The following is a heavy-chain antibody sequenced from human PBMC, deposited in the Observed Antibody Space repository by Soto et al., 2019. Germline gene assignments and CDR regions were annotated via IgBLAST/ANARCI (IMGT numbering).Heavy chain of an antibody. CDR1: GGTFSSYA. D-gene: IGHD6-13*01. CDR3: AKGSSSSWYFWFDP. CDR2: IIPIFGTA. J-gene: IGHJ5*02. Sequence: GASVKVSCKASGGTFSSYAISWVRQAPGQGLEWMGGIIPIFGTANYAQKFQGRVTITADKSKNTLYLQMNSLRAEDTAVYYCAKGSSSSWYFWFDPWGQGTLVTVSS. V-gene: IGHV1-69*06.